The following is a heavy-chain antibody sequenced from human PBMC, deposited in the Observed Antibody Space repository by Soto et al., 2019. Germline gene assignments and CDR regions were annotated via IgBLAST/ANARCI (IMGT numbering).Heavy chain of an antibody. CDR1: GGSISSGGYS. CDR2: IYHSGST. J-gene: IGHJ4*02. CDR3: ARDGSGSYYYYFDY. Sequence: QLQLQESGSGLVKPSQTLSLTCAVSGGSISSGGYSWSWIRQPPGKGLEGIGYIYHSGSTYYNPSLKSRVTISVDRSKNQFSRKLSSVTAADTAVYYCARDGSGSYYYYFDYWGQGTLVTVSS. D-gene: IGHD3-10*01. V-gene: IGHV4-30-2*01.